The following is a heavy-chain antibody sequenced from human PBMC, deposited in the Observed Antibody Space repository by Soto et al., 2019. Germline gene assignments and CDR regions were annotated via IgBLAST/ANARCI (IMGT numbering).Heavy chain of an antibody. J-gene: IGHJ6*03. V-gene: IGHV1-2*04. Sequence: QVQLVQSGAEVKKPGASVTVSCRSSGDTFTDYYMHWVRQAPGQGLEWMGWINPNSGVTKYAQKFQGWVTMTRDTSIRTVYLQLSRLRSDDTAVDYCARESGGATATLDYYYFYMDVGGTGTTVNVSS. CDR1: GDTFTDYY. CDR2: INPNSGVT. CDR3: ARESGGATATLDYYYFYMDV. D-gene: IGHD5-12*01.